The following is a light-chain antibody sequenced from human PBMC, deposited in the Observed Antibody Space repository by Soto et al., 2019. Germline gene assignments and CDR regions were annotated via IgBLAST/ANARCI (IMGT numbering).Light chain of an antibody. CDR1: QSVSSW. V-gene: IGKV1-5*03. CDR2: KAS. J-gene: IGKJ1*01. CDR3: QKDNTYPWT. Sequence: DIRMTQSPSTLSASVGDRVTITCRASQSVSSWLAWYQQRPGKAPNVLIYKASSLESGVPSRFSGSVSGTECTLTISSLRPDDVAAYYCQKDNTYPWTLGQGTKVEIK.